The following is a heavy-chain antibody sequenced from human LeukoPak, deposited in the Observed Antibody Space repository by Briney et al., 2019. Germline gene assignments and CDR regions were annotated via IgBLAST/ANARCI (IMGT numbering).Heavy chain of an antibody. CDR1: GYTFTSYA. V-gene: IGHV1-18*04. CDR2: ISAYNGNT. Sequence: ASVKVSCKASGYTFTSYAMHWVRQAPGQGLEWMGWISAYNGNTNYAQKLQGRVTMTTDTSTSTAYMELRSLRSDDTAVYCCARADMVRGVINWFDPWGQGTLVTVSS. D-gene: IGHD3-10*01. J-gene: IGHJ5*02. CDR3: ARADMVRGVINWFDP.